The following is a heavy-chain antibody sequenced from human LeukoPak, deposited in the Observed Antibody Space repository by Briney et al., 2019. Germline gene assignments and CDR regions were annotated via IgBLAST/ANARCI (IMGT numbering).Heavy chain of an antibody. CDR3: AKRLAARPFSPPFDH. V-gene: IGHV3-23*01. D-gene: IGHD6-6*01. Sequence: GRSLRLSCAGSGFPFSDYAMSWVRQAPGKGLDWVSAIGGNGVYTYYADSVRGRFTISRDNSKNTLYLQMDSLRAEDTAIYYCAKRLAARPFSPPFDHWGRGTLVTVSS. CDR1: GFPFSDYA. CDR2: IGGNGVYT. J-gene: IGHJ4*02.